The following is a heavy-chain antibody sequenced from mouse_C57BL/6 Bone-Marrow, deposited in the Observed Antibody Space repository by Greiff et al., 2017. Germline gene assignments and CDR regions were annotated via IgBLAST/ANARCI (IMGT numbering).Heavy chain of an antibody. D-gene: IGHD2-4*01. CDR2: INPGSGNT. Sequence: VQGVESGAELVRPGASVKLSCKASGYTFTNYCMNWVKQRPGQGLEWIARINPGSGNTYYNEKFKGQATLTADKSSSTAYMQLSSLTSEDSAVXYCAARLITAGGRYFDVWGTGTTVTVSS. J-gene: IGHJ1*03. CDR3: AARLITAGGRYFDV. CDR1: GYTFTNYC. V-gene: IGHV1-76*01.